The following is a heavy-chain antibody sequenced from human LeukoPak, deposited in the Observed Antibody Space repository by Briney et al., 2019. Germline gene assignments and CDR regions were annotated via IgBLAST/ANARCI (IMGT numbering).Heavy chain of an antibody. CDR3: ATIHSTVTTPAPSYYYYGMDV. CDR2: ISSSSSTI. J-gene: IGHJ6*02. Sequence: GGSLRLSCAASGFTFSSYSMNWVRQAPGKGREWVSYISSSSSTIYYADSVKGRFTISRDNAKNSLYLQMNSLRAEDTAVYYCATIHSTVTTPAPSYYYYGMDVWGQGTTVTVSS. CDR1: GFTFSSYS. D-gene: IGHD4-17*01. V-gene: IGHV3-48*01.